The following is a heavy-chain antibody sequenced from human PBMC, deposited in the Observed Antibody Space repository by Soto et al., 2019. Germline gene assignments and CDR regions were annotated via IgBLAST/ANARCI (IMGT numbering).Heavy chain of an antibody. V-gene: IGHV1-69*13. Sequence: SVKVSCKASGGTFSSYAISWVRQAPGQGLEWMGGIIPIFGTANYAQKFQGRVTITADESTSTAYMELSSLRSEDTAVYYCARPTGYDFWSGYHYYYGMDVWGQGTTVTVSS. CDR3: ARPTGYDFWSGYHYYYGMDV. CDR1: GGTFSSYA. D-gene: IGHD3-3*01. CDR2: IIPIFGTA. J-gene: IGHJ6*02.